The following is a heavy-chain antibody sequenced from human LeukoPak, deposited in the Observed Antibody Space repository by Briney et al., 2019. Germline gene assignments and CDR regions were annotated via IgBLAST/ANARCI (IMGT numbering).Heavy chain of an antibody. CDR2: IIPIFGTA. CDR1: GGTFSNYA. V-gene: IGHV1-69*06. Sequence: ASVKVSCEASGGTFSNYAISWARQAPGQGLEWMGGIIPIFGTANYAQKFQGRVTITADKSTSTAYMELSSLRSEDTALYYCAKVAAMVRAFDYWGQGTLVTVSS. CDR3: AKVAAMVRAFDY. J-gene: IGHJ4*02. D-gene: IGHD5-18*01.